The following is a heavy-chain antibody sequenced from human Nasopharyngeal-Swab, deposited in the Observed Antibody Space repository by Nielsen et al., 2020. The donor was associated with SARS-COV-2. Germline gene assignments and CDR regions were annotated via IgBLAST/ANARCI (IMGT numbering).Heavy chain of an antibody. CDR3: ARDLGGSGSN. J-gene: IGHJ4*02. CDR2: IDTDGSIT. D-gene: IGHD3-10*01. Sequence: GGSLRLSFVASGVIFSKYWMHWVRQAPGKGLVWVARIDTDGSITNYADSVKGRFTISRDNAENTLYLQMNSLRLEDTAVYYCARDLGGSGSNWGQGTLVTVSS. V-gene: IGHV3-74*01. CDR1: GVIFSKYW.